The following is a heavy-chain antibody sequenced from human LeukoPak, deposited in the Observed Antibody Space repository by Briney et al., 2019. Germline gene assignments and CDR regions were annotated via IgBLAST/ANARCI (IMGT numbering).Heavy chain of an antibody. D-gene: IGHD1-26*01. Sequence: GASVKVSCKASGYTFISYGITWVRQAPGQGLAWMGWISPNTTKTNYAQSLQGRVTMTTDTSTSTAYMELRSLRSDDTAVYYCAREGGVGPTAPPDYYSYQMDVWGKGTTVTVSS. J-gene: IGHJ6*03. CDR1: GYTFISYG. CDR3: AREGGVGPTAPPDYYSYQMDV. CDR2: ISPNTTKT. V-gene: IGHV1-18*01.